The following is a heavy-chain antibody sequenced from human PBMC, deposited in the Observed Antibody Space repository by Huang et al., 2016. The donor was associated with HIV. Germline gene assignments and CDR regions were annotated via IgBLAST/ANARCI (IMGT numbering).Heavy chain of an antibody. CDR2: SYYNGST. Sequence: QLLLQESGPGLVKPSEALALTCAVSGGSIRSSDYHWGWIRQPPGKGLGWSGSSYYNGSTPYRPPLKSRVTIAVDTSKNRFFRTLTSRTAADTAVYYCARHREGPVAYYSGWGSHLNYMDVWGRGRTVVVSS. CDR3: ARHREGPVAYYSGWGSHLNYMDV. CDR1: GGSIRSSDYH. V-gene: IGHV4-39*01. J-gene: IGHJ6*03. D-gene: IGHD3-10*01.